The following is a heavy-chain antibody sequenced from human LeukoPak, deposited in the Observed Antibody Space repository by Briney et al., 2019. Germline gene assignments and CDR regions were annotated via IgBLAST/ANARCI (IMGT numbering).Heavy chain of an antibody. J-gene: IGHJ4*02. D-gene: IGHD6-13*01. Sequence: GGSLRLSCAGSGFTFSSSSMNWVRQAPGKGLEWVSSISSRSGYMYYADSVKGRFTISRDNAKNSLYLQMNSLRAEDTAVYYCARDPSGSSKFDYWGQGTLVTVSS. CDR1: GFTFSSSS. CDR2: ISSRSGYM. V-gene: IGHV3-21*01. CDR3: ARDPSGSSKFDY.